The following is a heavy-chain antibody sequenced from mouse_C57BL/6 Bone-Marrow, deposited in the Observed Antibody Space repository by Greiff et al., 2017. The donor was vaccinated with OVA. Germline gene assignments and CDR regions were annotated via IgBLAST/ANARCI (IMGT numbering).Heavy chain of an antibody. Sequence: EVQLVESGGDLVKPGGSLKLSCAASGFTFSSYGMSWVRQTPDKRLEWVATISSGGSYTYYPDSVKGRFTISRDNAKNTLYLQMSSLKSEDTAMYYCARYYYGSSYNYAMDYWGQGTSVTVSS. J-gene: IGHJ4*01. CDR1: GFTFSSYG. D-gene: IGHD1-1*01. V-gene: IGHV5-6*01. CDR2: ISSGGSYT. CDR3: ARYYYGSSYNYAMDY.